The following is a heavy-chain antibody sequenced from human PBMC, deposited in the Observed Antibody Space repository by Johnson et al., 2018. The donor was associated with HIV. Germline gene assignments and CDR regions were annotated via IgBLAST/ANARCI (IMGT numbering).Heavy chain of an antibody. CDR3: TTDRGSSSSEEDAFDI. V-gene: IGHV3-30-3*01. CDR2: ISYDGSNK. J-gene: IGHJ3*02. Sequence: QVRLVESGGGLVQPGGSLRLSCAASGFTFSSYAMHWVRQSPGKGLEWVAVISYDGSNKYYAASVKGRFTISRDNSKNTLYLQMNSLKTEDTAVYYCTTDRGSSSSEEDAFDIWGQGTMVTVSS. D-gene: IGHD6-13*01. CDR1: GFTFSSYA.